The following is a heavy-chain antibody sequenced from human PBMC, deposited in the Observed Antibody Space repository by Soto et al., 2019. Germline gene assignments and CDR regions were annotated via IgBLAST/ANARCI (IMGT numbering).Heavy chain of an antibody. Sequence: PGESLKISCKGSGYSFTSYWISWVRQMPGKGLEWMGRIDPSDSYTNYSPSFQGHVTISADKSISTAYLQWSSLKASDTAVYYCARSLRYYYDSSGPHPIDYWGQGTLVTVSS. CDR2: IDPSDSYT. V-gene: IGHV5-10-1*01. CDR1: GYSFTSYW. J-gene: IGHJ4*02. D-gene: IGHD3-22*01. CDR3: ARSLRYYYDSSGPHPIDY.